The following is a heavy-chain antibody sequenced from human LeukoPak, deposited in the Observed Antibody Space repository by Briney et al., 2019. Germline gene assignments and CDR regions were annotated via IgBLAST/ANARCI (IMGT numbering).Heavy chain of an antibody. J-gene: IGHJ6*02. D-gene: IGHD3-16*02. Sequence: GGSLRLSCAASGFTFSSYWMHWVRQAPGKGLVWVSRINSDGSSISYADSVKGRFTISRDNAKNTLFLQMNSLRVEDTAVYYCASAEVIQYGMDVWGQGTRSPSP. CDR1: GFTFSSYW. V-gene: IGHV3-74*01. CDR3: ASAEVIQYGMDV. CDR2: INSDGSSI.